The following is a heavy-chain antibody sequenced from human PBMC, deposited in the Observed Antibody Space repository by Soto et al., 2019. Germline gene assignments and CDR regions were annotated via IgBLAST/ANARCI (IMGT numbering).Heavy chain of an antibody. CDR1: GFTFSSYS. Sequence: GGSLRLSCAASGFTFSSYSMNWVRQAPGKGLEWVSYISSSSSTIYYADSVKGRFTISRDNAKNSLYLQMNSLRAEDTAVYYCARDLTGLDNWFDPWGQGTLVTVSS. CDR3: ARDLTGLDNWFDP. J-gene: IGHJ5*02. CDR2: ISSSSSTI. D-gene: IGHD6-19*01. V-gene: IGHV3-48*01.